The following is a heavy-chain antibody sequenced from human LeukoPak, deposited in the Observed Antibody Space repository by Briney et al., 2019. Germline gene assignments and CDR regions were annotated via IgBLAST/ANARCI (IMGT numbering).Heavy chain of an antibody. CDR2: ISPKTDGT. CDR1: GYTFTDYY. Sequence: ASVKVSCKAAGYTFTDYYIHWVRQAPGQGLEYMGWISPKTDGTNYAQKFQGRVTMTRDTYISTAYMDLSGLRSDDTAVYYCARGPQSRELLYSDYWGQGTLVTVSS. CDR3: ARGPQSRELLYSDY. V-gene: IGHV1-2*02. J-gene: IGHJ4*02. D-gene: IGHD1-26*01.